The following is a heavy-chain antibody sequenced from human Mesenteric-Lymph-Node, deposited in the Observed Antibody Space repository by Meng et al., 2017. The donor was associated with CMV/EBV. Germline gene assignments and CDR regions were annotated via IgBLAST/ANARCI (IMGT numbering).Heavy chain of an antibody. D-gene: IGHD2-2*01. J-gene: IGHJ4*02. CDR3: AKATLYCSSITCYFDY. CDR1: GFTFSSCA. Sequence: GESLKISCAASGFTFSSCAMSWVRQAPGKGLEWVSAISGSGGSTYYADSVKGRFTISRDNRKNSLYLQMNSLRTEDTALYYCAKATLYCSSITCYFDYWGQGTLVTVSS. V-gene: IGHV3-23*01. CDR2: ISGSGGST.